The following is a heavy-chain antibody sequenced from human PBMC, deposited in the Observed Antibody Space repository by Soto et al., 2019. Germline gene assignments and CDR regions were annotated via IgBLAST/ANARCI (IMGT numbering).Heavy chain of an antibody. V-gene: IGHV3-23*01. J-gene: IGHJ4*02. CDR2: MSGSSSTT. CDR3: AKNQERELPRVIDF. D-gene: IGHD1-7*01. CDR1: GLTFSNYA. Sequence: PVGSLRLSCATSGLTFSNYAMSWVLQAPGGGLEWVSSMSGSSSTTYYADSVRGRFTISRDRSKNTLYLQMSSLRAEDTALYYCAKNQERELPRVIDFWGQGTLVTVSP.